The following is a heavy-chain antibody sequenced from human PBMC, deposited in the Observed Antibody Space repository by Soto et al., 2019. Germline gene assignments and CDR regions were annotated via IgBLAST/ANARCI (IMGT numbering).Heavy chain of an antibody. V-gene: IGHV1-18*01. CDR1: GYTFSLSG. CDR2: INPYNGNT. D-gene: IGHD3-3*01. J-gene: IGHJ4*02. CDR3: ARRYGSYDFWSGRPFDF. Sequence: GASVKVSCKASGYTFSLSGISWVRQAPGQGLEWMGCINPYNGNTNYAQKLQGRVTMTTDTSTSTVYMELRSLRSDDTAVYYCARRYGSYDFWSGRPFDFWGQGTLVTVSS.